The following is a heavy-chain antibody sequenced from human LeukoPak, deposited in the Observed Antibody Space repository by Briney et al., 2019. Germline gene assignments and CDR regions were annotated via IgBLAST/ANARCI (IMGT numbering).Heavy chain of an antibody. CDR3: AKGRTGTTCLFDY. D-gene: IGHD1-7*01. CDR2: ISGSGGST. CDR1: GFTFSSYA. Sequence: PGGSLRLSCAASGFTFSSYAMSWVRQAPGKGLEWVSAISGSGGSTYYADSVKGRFTISRDNSKNTLYLQMNSLRAEDTAVYNCAKGRTGTTCLFDYWGQGTLVTVSS. V-gene: IGHV3-23*01. J-gene: IGHJ4*02.